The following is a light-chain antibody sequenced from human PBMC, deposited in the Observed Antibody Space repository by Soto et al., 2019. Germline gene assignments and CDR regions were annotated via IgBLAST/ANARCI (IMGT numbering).Light chain of an antibody. CDR3: QKYDTIPLT. J-gene: IGKJ4*01. CDR1: QDISNY. V-gene: IGKV1-27*01. CDR2: AAS. Sequence: DIRMTQSPSSLSASVGDRVTISCRASQDISNYLAWYQQKPGKVPKLLMYAASTLQSGVPSRFSGSGSGTDFTLTISSLQPEDVATYYCQKYDTIPLTFGGGTKVEIK.